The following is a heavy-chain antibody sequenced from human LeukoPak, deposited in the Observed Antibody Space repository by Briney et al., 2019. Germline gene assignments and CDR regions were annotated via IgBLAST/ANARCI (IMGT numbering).Heavy chain of an antibody. CDR3: ARESFVGGAFDI. V-gene: IGHV3-21*01. Sequence: PGGSLRLSCAASGFTFSSYSMNWVRQAPGKGLEWVSSISSSSSYIYYADSVKGRFTISRDNAKNSLYLQMNSLRAEDTAVYYCARESFVGGAFDIWGQGTMVTVSS. J-gene: IGHJ3*02. D-gene: IGHD2-21*01. CDR2: ISSSSSYI. CDR1: GFTFSSYS.